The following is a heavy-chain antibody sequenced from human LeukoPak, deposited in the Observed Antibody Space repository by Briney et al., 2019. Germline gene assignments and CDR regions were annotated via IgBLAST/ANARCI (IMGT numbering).Heavy chain of an antibody. CDR2: IYTSGST. V-gene: IGHV4-61*02. CDR1: GGSISSGSYY. CDR3: AREGDGYNWGYYFDY. Sequence: SETLSLTCTVSGGSISSGSYYWNWIRQPAGKGLEWIGRIYTSGSTNYNPSLKSRVTMSLDRSRNQVSLKLSSVTAADTAVYYCAREGDGYNWGYYFDYWGQGTLVTVSS. D-gene: IGHD5-24*01. J-gene: IGHJ4*02.